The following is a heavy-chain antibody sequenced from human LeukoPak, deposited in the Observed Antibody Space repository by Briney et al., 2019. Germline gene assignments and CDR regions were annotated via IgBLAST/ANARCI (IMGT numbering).Heavy chain of an antibody. CDR3: ARVGSIPYYYYYYMDV. D-gene: IGHD2-15*01. J-gene: IGHJ6*03. CDR2: ISSSSSYI. CDR1: GFTFSSYS. Sequence: TGGSLRLSCAASGFTFSSYSMNWVRQAPGKGLEWVSSISSSSSYIYYADSVKGRFTISRDNSKNTLYLQMNSLRAEDTAVYYCARVGSIPYYYYYYMDVWGKGTTVTISS. V-gene: IGHV3-21*04.